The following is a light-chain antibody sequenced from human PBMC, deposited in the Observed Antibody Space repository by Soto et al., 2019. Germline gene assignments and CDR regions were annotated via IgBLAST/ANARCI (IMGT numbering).Light chain of an antibody. J-gene: IGLJ1*01. V-gene: IGLV2-14*01. CDR1: SSDIGGYNY. Sequence: QSVLTQPASVSGSPGQSITISCTGASSDIGGYNYVSWYQQHPGKAPKLMIYEVSNRPSGVSNRFSGSKSGNTASLTISGLQAEDEADYYCSSRTSTSTLVFGTGTKLTVL. CDR2: EVS. CDR3: SSRTSTSTLV.